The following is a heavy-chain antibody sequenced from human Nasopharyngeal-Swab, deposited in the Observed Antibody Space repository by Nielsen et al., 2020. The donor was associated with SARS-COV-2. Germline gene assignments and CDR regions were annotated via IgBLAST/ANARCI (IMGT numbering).Heavy chain of an antibody. Sequence: GGSLRLSCKASGYSFTSHWIAWVRQMPGKGLEWMGIIYPGDFDTKYSPSFQGQVIISADILINTAYLQWSSLKASDNAFYYCARHAEAGSTTIPFDYGGQGTLVAVSS. J-gene: IGHJ4*02. CDR2: IYPGDFDT. V-gene: IGHV5-51*01. CDR1: GYSFTSHW. D-gene: IGHD3-9*01. CDR3: ARHAEAGSTTIPFDY.